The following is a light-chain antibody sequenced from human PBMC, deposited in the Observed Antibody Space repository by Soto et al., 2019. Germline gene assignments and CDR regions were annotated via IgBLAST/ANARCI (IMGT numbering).Light chain of an antibody. Sequence: DIQMTQSPSSLYASVGDRVTITCRASQSISSYLNWYQQKPGKAPKLLIYAASSWQSGVPSRFSGSGSGTDFTLTISSLQPEDFATYYCQQGYSTRTFGKGTKVAIK. CDR3: QQGYSTRT. J-gene: IGKJ1*01. CDR1: QSISSY. V-gene: IGKV1-39*01. CDR2: AAS.